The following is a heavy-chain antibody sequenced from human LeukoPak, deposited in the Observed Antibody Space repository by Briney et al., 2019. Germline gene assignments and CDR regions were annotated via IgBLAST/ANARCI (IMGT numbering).Heavy chain of an antibody. J-gene: IGHJ4*02. Sequence: SQTLSLTCTVSGGSFSSGGYYWSRIRQHPGTGLEWIGYIYYSGSTYYNPSLKSRVTISVDTSKNQFSLKLSSVTAADTAVYYCAREPAYCSSTSCYPYYFDYWGQGTVVTVSS. CDR2: IYYSGST. CDR1: GGSFSSGGYY. D-gene: IGHD2-2*01. V-gene: IGHV4-31*03. CDR3: AREPAYCSSTSCYPYYFDY.